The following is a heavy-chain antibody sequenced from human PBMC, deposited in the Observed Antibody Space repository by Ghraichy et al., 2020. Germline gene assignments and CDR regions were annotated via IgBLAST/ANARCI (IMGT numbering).Heavy chain of an antibody. D-gene: IGHD3-10*01. V-gene: IGHV4-59*01. CDR1: GGSISSYY. CDR2: IYYSGST. J-gene: IGHJ4*02. Sequence: SQTPSLTCTVSGGSISSYYWSWIRQPPGKGLEWIGYIYYSGSTNYNPSLKSRVTISVDTSKNQFSLKLSSVTAADTAVYYCARDSRGFDYWGQGTLVTVSS. CDR3: ARDSRGFDY.